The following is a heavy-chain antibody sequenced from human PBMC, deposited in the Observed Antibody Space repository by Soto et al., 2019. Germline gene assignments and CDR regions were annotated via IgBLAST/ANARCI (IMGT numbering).Heavy chain of an antibody. J-gene: IGHJ1*01. D-gene: IGHD6-19*01. CDR1: GFTFTSYA. Sequence: GALRLSCAASGFTFTSYAMSWVRQAPGKGLEWVSGISGSGDSTYYADSVKGRFTISRDNSKNTLYLQMNSLRAEDTAVYYCAKGVPGIAVAGTGYFQHWGQGTLVTVSS. V-gene: IGHV3-23*01. CDR2: ISGSGDST. CDR3: AKGVPGIAVAGTGYFQH.